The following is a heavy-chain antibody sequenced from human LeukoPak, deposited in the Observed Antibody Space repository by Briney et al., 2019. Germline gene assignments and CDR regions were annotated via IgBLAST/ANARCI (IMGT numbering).Heavy chain of an antibody. J-gene: IGHJ4*02. V-gene: IGHV3-15*01. Sequence: GGSLSLSCAAPGLTFSNAWMNWVRQAPGRGLEWVARIKSKSDGGTTDYTAPVKGRFTISRDDSKNTLYLQMNSLKTDDAAVYYCTTDLVYWGQGTLVTVSS. CDR1: GLTFSNAW. CDR2: IKSKSDGGTT. CDR3: TTDLVY.